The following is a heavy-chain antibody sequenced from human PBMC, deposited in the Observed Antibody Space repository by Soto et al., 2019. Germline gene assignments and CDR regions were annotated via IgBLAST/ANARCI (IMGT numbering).Heavy chain of an antibody. CDR2: INAANGDT. CDR1: GYTFTSYG. CDR3: VRRHVSATGIDWFDP. J-gene: IGHJ5*02. D-gene: IGHD6-13*01. V-gene: IGHV1-3*01. Sequence: ASVKVSCKASGYTFTSYGIHCVRQAPGQRLEWMGWINAANGDTKYSPKFQGRVTITRDTSASTAYMELSSLRSEDTAVYYCVRRHVSATGIDWFDPWGQGTLVTVSS.